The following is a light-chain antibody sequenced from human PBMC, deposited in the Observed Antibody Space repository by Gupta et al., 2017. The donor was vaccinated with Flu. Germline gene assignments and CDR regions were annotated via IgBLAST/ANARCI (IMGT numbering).Light chain of an antibody. J-gene: IGKJ4*01. CDR3: QQYGSSPPSLT. V-gene: IGKV3-20*01. CDR2: GAS. Sequence: EIVLTQSLGPLSLSPGERDTFPCRASQSVSSSYLAWYQQKPGQAPRLLIYGASSRATGIPDTFSGSGSGTDFTLTISRLEPEDFAVYYCQQYGSSPPSLTFGGGTKVEIK. CDR1: QSVSSSY.